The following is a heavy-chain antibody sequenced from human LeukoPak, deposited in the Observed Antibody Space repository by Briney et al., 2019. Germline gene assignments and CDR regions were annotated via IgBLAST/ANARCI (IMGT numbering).Heavy chain of an antibody. J-gene: IGHJ4*02. CDR3: ARDPGSSSFDL. CDR1: GFSFGTYW. V-gene: IGHV3-7*01. D-gene: IGHD6-13*01. Sequence: GGSLRLSRSASGFSFGTYWMSWVRQTPETGLEFVANIDRDGSVRNYMDSLRGRSTISRDNAKKSMYLEINSLRADDTAVYYCARDPGSSSFDLWGRGALVTVSS. CDR2: IDRDGSVR.